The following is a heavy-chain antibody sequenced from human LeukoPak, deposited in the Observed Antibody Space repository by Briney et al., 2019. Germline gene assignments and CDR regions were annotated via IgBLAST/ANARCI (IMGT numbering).Heavy chain of an antibody. D-gene: IGHD3-10*01. CDR2: IYYSGST. CDR3: AREPSGDDAFDI. CDR1: GGSISSSSYY. Sequence: SETLSLTCTVSGGSISSSSYYWGWIRQPPGKGLEWIGSIYYSGSTYYNPSLKSRVTISVDTSKNQFSLTLSSVTAADTAVYYCAREPSGDDAFDIWGQGTMVTVSS. V-gene: IGHV4-39*02. J-gene: IGHJ3*02.